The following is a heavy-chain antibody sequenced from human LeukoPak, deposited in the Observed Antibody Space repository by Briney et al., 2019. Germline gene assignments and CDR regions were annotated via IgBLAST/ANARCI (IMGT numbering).Heavy chain of an antibody. CDR1: GFTFSSYG. V-gene: IGHV3-33*06. CDR3: AKDSGVVVAATYFDY. CDR2: IWYDGSNK. Sequence: PGGSLRLSCAASGFTFSSYGMHWVRQAPGKGLEWVAVIWYDGSNKYYADSVKGRFTISRDNSKNTLYLQMNSLRAEDTAVHYCAKDSGVVVAATYFDYWGQGTLVTVSS. D-gene: IGHD2-15*01. J-gene: IGHJ4*02.